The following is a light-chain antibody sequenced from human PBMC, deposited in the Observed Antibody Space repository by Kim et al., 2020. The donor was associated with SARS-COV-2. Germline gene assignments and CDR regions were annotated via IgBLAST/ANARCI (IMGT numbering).Light chain of an antibody. V-gene: IGKV3-15*01. CDR3: QQYNNWPPYT. Sequence: SPGERATLSCRASQSVSNNLAWYQQKPGQAPRLLVYDASTRPTGIPARFSGIGSGTEFTLTISSLQSEDFAVYYCQQYNNWPPYTFGQGTKVDIK. J-gene: IGKJ2*01. CDR1: QSVSNN. CDR2: DAS.